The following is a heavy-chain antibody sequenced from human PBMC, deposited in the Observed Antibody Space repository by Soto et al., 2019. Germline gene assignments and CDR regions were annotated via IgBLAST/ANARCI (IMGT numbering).Heavy chain of an antibody. Sequence: PGGSLRLSCAASVFTFSSYAMSWVRQAPGKGLEWVSAISGSGGSTYYADSVKGRFTISRDNSKNTLYLQMNSLRAEDTAVYYCAKAGDSGSSTTEFDYWGQGTLVTVSS. CDR2: ISGSGGST. J-gene: IGHJ4*02. V-gene: IGHV3-23*01. CDR3: AKAGDSGSSTTEFDY. D-gene: IGHD1-26*01. CDR1: VFTFSSYA.